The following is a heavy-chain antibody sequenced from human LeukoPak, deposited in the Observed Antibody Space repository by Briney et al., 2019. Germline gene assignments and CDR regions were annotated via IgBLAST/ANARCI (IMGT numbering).Heavy chain of an antibody. D-gene: IGHD3-22*01. CDR2: ISYDGSNK. V-gene: IGHV3-30*04. J-gene: IGHJ4*02. CDR1: GFTFSSYA. Sequence: PGRSLRLSCAASGFTFSSYAMHWVRQAPGKGLEWVAVISYDGSNKYYADSVKGRFTISRDNSKNTLYLQMNSLRAEDTAVYYCARGDYYDSSGYYRVIDYWGQGTLVTVSS. CDR3: ARGDYYDSSGYYRVIDY.